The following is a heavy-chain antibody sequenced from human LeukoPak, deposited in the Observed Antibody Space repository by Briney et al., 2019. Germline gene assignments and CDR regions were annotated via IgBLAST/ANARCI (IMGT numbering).Heavy chain of an antibody. Sequence: PGESLQISCQGSGFSFTSYWISWVRQMPGKGLEWMGRIEPSDSYTNYSPSFQGHVTISAAQSITTAYLQWSSLKSADTAIYYCARQHPLAGYYWFFWGQGTVVSVSS. V-gene: IGHV5-10-1*01. D-gene: IGHD3-9*01. J-gene: IGHJ4*02. CDR2: IEPSDSYT. CDR1: GFSFTSYW. CDR3: ARQHPLAGYYWFF.